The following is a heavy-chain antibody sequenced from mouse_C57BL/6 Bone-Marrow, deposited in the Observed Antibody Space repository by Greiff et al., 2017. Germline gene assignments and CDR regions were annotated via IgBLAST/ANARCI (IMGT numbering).Heavy chain of an antibody. Sequence: QVQLQQSGAELARPGASVKLSCKASGYTFTSYGISWVKQRPGQGLEWIGEIYPTSGNTYYNEKFKGKATLTADKSSSTAYMELRSLTSEDSAVYFCAIYCDYPLYAMDDWGQGTSVTVSS. D-gene: IGHD2-4*01. CDR3: AIYCDYPLYAMDD. CDR1: GYTFTSYG. V-gene: IGHV1-81*01. CDR2: IYPTSGNT. J-gene: IGHJ4*01.